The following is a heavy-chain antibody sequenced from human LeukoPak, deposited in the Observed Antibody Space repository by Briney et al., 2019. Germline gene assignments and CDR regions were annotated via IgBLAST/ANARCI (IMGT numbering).Heavy chain of an antibody. D-gene: IGHD3-10*02. CDR2: ISSSGSTI. V-gene: IGHV3-48*03. CDR3: AELGITMIGGV. Sequence: PGGSLTLSCEDSGFTFRSYEMNWVRQAPGKGLEWVSYISSSGSTIYYADSVKGRFTISRDNAKDSLYLQMNSLRAEDTAVYYCAELGITMIGGVWGKGTTVTISS. J-gene: IGHJ6*04. CDR1: GFTFRSYE.